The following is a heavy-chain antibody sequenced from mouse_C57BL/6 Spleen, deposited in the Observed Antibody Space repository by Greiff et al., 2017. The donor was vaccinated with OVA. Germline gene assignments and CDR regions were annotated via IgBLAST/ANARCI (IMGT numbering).Heavy chain of an antibody. J-gene: IGHJ3*01. V-gene: IGHV1-55*01. CDR1: GYTFTSYW. CDR2: IYPGSGSA. D-gene: IGHD2-4*01. Sequence: VQLQQPGAELVKPGASVKMSCKASGYTFTSYWITWVKQRPGQGLEWIGDIYPGSGSANYNEKFKSKATLTVDTSSSTAYMQLSSLTSEDSAVYYCAREEGDYDWFAYWGQGTLVTVSA. CDR3: AREEGDYDWFAY.